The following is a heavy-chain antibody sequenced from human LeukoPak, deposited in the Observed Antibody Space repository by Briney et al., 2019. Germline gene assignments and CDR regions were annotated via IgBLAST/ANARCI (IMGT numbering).Heavy chain of an antibody. CDR3: AKRDAYDTSGFSPLFDY. CDR1: GFTFSNYA. D-gene: IGHD3-22*01. Sequence: PGGSLRLSCAASGFTFSNYAMSWVRQAPGKGLEWVSAIAGDGGSSYYADSVKGRFTISRDNSKNTLYLRVTSLRAEDTAVYYCAKRDAYDTSGFSPLFDYWGQGTLVTVSS. J-gene: IGHJ4*02. CDR2: IAGDGGSS. V-gene: IGHV3-23*01.